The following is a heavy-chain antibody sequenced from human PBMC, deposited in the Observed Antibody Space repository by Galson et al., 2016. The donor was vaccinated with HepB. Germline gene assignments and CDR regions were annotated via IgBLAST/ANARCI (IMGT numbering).Heavy chain of an antibody. CDR2: ISNSGHNT. CDR1: GFTFSGSV. J-gene: IGHJ4*02. CDR3: AKILGGGGY. D-gene: IGHD3-10*01. Sequence: SLRLSCAASGFTFSGSVVTWVRQAPGKGLEWVSTISNSGHNTYYADSVKGRFTISRDNSKDTLYLQMNSLRAEDTALYYCAKILGGGGYWGQGTLVTVSS. V-gene: IGHV3-23*01.